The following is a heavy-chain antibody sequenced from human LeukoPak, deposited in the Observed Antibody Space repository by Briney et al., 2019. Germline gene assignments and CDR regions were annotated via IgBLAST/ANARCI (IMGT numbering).Heavy chain of an antibody. CDR2: ISYDGSNK. CDR3: ARGPRITILPGV. V-gene: IGHV3-30-3*01. D-gene: IGHD3-10*01. CDR1: GFTFSSYA. Sequence: RSLRLSCAASGFTFSSYAMHWVRQAPGKGLEWVAVISYDGSNKYYADSVKGRFTISRDNSKNTLYLQMNSLGAEDTAVYYCARGPRITILPGVWGQGTTVTVSS. J-gene: IGHJ6*02.